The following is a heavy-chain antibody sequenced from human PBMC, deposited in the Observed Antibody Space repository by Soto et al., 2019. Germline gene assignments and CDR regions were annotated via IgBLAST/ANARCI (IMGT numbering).Heavy chain of an antibody. CDR3: AKERLPHYYYGMDV. V-gene: IGHV3-30*18. CDR1: GFTFSSYG. J-gene: IGHJ6*02. Sequence: GGSLRLSCAASGFTFSSYGMHWVRQAPGKGLEWVAVISYDGSNKYYADSVKGRFTISRDNSKNTLYLQMNSLRAEDTAVYYCAKERLPHYYYGMDVWGQGTTVTVSS. CDR2: ISYDGSNK. D-gene: IGHD2-15*01.